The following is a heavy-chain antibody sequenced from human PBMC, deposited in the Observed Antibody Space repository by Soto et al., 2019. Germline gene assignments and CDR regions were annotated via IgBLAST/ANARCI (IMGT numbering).Heavy chain of an antibody. CDR3: AREDDGGDSLDV. Sequence: SETLSLTCTVSGDSISSDYYHWTWIRQSPGKGLEWIGYIHHSGSILHNPSLKSRVTISVDTSKNQFSLHLTSVTAADTAVYFCAREDDGGDSLDVWGQGTTVTVSS. CDR2: IHHSGSI. CDR1: GDSISSDYYH. V-gene: IGHV4-30-4*08. J-gene: IGHJ6*02. D-gene: IGHD2-21*02.